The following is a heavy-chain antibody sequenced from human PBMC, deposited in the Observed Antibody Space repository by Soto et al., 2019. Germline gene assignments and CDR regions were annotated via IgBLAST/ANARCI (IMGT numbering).Heavy chain of an antibody. V-gene: IGHV4-30-4*01. Sequence: TSETLSLTCTVSGVSIISYYWSWIRQPPGKGLEWIGYIYYSGSTYYNPSLKSRVTISVDTSKNQFSLKLSSVTAADTAVYYCARDHYDILTGYLPYGMDVWGQGTTVTVSS. CDR2: IYYSGST. J-gene: IGHJ6*02. D-gene: IGHD3-9*01. CDR3: ARDHYDILTGYLPYGMDV. CDR1: GVSIISYY.